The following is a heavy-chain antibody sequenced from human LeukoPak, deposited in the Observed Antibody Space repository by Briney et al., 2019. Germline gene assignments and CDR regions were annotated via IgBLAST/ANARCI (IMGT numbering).Heavy chain of an antibody. CDR3: ARSGVVPAAPFDY. D-gene: IGHD2-2*01. V-gene: IGHV3-21*01. Sequence: PGGSLRLSCAASGFTFSSYSMNWVRQAPGKGLEWVSSISSSSSYIYYADSVKGRFTISRDNAKNSLYLQMNSLRAEDTAVYYCARSGVVPAAPFDYWGQGTLVTVSS. J-gene: IGHJ4*02. CDR2: ISSSSSYI. CDR1: GFTFSSYS.